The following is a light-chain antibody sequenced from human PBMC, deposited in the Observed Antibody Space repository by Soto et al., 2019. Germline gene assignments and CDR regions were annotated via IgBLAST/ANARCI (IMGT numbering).Light chain of an antibody. J-gene: IGKJ1*01. CDR2: DAS. CDR3: QQYNNWPPWT. CDR1: QSVSNS. Sequence: ILMTQSPATLSVSPGERATLSCRASQSVSNSLAWYQQKPGQAPRLLIYDASTRATGIPARFSGSGSGTEFTLTISGLQSEDFAVYYWQQYNNWPPWTFGQGTKVDIK. V-gene: IGKV3-15*01.